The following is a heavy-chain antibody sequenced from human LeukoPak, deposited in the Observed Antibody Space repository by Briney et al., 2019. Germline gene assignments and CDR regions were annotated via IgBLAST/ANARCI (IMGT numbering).Heavy chain of an antibody. V-gene: IGHV3-21*01. CDR3: ARDLGDY. Sequence: GGSLRLSCAASGFTFNNYNMNWVRQAPGKGLGWVSSIRESTGDTHYADSVKGRFTISRDNAKKSLYLQMNSLRVEDTAVYYCARDLGDYWGQGTLVTVSS. D-gene: IGHD3-16*01. CDR2: IRESTGDT. J-gene: IGHJ4*02. CDR1: GFTFNNYN.